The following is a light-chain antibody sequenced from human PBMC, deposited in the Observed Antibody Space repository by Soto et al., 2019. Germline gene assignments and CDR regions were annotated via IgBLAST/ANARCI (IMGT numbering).Light chain of an antibody. Sequence: IVLTQSPATLSLSPGERATLSCRASQYITIYLAWYQQKPGQAPRLLIYDASNRATGIPARFSGSGSGTDFTLTISRLEPDDFAVYYCQQRADWPITFGQGTRLEI. CDR3: QQRADWPIT. J-gene: IGKJ5*01. V-gene: IGKV3-11*01. CDR2: DAS. CDR1: QYITIY.